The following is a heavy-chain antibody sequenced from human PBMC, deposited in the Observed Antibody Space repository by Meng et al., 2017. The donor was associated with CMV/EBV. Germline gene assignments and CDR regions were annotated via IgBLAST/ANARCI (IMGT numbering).Heavy chain of an antibody. Sequence: SGYTFTSYGISWVRQAPGQGLEWMGWISAYHGNTNYAQKLQGRVTMTTDTSTSTAYMELRSLRSDDTAVYYCARGGGYSSGWHEPRVWGQGTLVTVSS. D-gene: IGHD6-19*01. J-gene: IGHJ4*02. CDR2: ISAYHGNT. V-gene: IGHV1-18*01. CDR1: GYTFTSYG. CDR3: ARGGGYSSGWHEPRV.